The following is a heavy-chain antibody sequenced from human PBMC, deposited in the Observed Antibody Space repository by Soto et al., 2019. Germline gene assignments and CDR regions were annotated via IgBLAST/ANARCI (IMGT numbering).Heavy chain of an antibody. CDR2: ISAYNGNT. J-gene: IGHJ4*02. CDR3: ARDYDFWSGYRLDPDY. D-gene: IGHD3-3*01. CDR1: GYTFTSYG. V-gene: IGHV1-18*01. Sequence: ASVKVSCKASGYTFTSYGISWVRQAPGQGLEWMGWISAYNGNTNYAQKLQGRVTMTTDTSTSTAYMELRSLRSDDTAVYYCARDYDFWSGYRLDPDYWGQGTLVTVSS.